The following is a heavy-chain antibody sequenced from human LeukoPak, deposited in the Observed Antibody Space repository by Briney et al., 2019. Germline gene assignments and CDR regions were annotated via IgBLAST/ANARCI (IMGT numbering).Heavy chain of an antibody. CDR3: AKCLDSSGYYGHDY. Sequence: PGGSLRLSCAASGFTFSSYAMSWVRQATGKGLEWVSAISGSGGSTYYADCVKGRFTISRDNSKNTLYLQMGSLRAEDTAVYYCAKCLDSSGYYGHDYWGQGSLVTVSS. CDR1: GFTFSSYA. CDR2: ISGSGGST. J-gene: IGHJ4*02. V-gene: IGHV3-23*01. D-gene: IGHD3-22*01.